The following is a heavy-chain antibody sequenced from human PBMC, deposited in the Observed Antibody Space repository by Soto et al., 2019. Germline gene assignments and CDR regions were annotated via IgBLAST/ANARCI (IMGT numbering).Heavy chain of an antibody. CDR3: ARAPRYNWNDEGWY. D-gene: IGHD1-1*01. Sequence: QLQLQESGPGLVKPSETLSLTCTVSGGSISSSSYYWGWIRQPPGKGLEWIGSSYYSGSTYYNPSLKSRVTISVDTSKNQFSLKLSSVTAADTAVYYCARAPRYNWNDEGWYWGQGTLVTVSS. CDR2: SYYSGST. V-gene: IGHV4-39*01. J-gene: IGHJ4*02. CDR1: GGSISSSSYY.